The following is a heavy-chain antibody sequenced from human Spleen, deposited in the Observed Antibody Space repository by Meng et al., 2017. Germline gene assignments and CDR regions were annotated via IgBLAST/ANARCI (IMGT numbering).Heavy chain of an antibody. CDR3: VRDEDISAAGKLFGDY. CDR1: GYTFTAYW. Sequence: QVVLGRSGEEVKNPVAPVKVSCKPSGYTFTAYWLHWVRQAPGQGLDWMGRIDPRSGDTQYAQKFQGRVTMTRDTSISTTYMELSRLRSDDTAVYYCVRDEDISAAGKLFGDYWGQGTLVTVSS. CDR2: IDPRSGDT. V-gene: IGHV1-2*06. D-gene: IGHD6-13*01. J-gene: IGHJ4*02.